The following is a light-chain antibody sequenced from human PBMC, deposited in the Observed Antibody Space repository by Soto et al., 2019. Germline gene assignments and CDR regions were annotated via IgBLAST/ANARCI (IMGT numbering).Light chain of an antibody. CDR3: QHSYSTLIT. CDR1: QSISSY. Sequence: DIQMTQSPSSLSATVGDRVTITCRASQSISSYLNWYQQKPGDARKLLIYAACSLQSGVPSLFSGRGSGTDFTITISSLQPEDFATYYCQHSYSTLITFGQGTRLEIK. CDR2: AAC. J-gene: IGKJ5*01. V-gene: IGKV1-39*01.